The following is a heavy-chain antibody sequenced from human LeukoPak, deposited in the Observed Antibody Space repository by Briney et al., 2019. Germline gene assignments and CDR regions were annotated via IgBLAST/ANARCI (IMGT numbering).Heavy chain of an antibody. D-gene: IGHD3-22*01. CDR1: GLTLSAYA. Sequence: GGSLRLSCAASGLTLSAYAMMWVRAAPGKGLEWVSLISGSGGSTYYADSVKGRFTISRDNSQNTLYLQMNSLRAEDTAEYYCAKVAEPGEYDNSGFKTSNFDSWGQGTLVTVSS. CDR3: AKVAEPGEYDNSGFKTSNFDS. CDR2: ISGSGGST. J-gene: IGHJ4*02. V-gene: IGHV3-23*01.